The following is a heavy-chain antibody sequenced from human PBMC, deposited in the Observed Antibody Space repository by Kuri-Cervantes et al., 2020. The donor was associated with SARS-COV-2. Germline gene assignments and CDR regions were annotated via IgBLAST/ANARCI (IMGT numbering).Heavy chain of an antibody. J-gene: IGHJ5*02. V-gene: IGHV1-69*13. CDR2: IIPIFGTA. CDR1: GGTFSSYA. Sequence: SVKVSCKASGGTFSSYAISWVRQAPGQGLEWMGGIIPIFGTANYAQKFQGRATITADESTSTAYMELSSLRSEDTAVYYCARDPRGPNWFDPRGQGTLVTVSS. CDR3: ARDPRGPNWFDP.